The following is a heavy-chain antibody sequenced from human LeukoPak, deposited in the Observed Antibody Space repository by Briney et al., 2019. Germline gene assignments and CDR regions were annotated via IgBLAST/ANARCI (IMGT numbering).Heavy chain of an antibody. D-gene: IGHD3-9*01. CDR3: AREGTYYDTLTGYYQDMAWFDP. V-gene: IGHV4-61*02. J-gene: IGHJ5*02. CDR1: GCSITSGTYY. Sequence: MTSETLSLTCTVSGCSITSGTYYWSWIRQPAGKGLEWIGRIYASGSTNYNPSLKSRVTISVDTSKNQFSLKLSSVTAADTAAYYSAREGTYYDTLTGYYQDMAWFDPWGQGTLVTVSS. CDR2: IYASGST.